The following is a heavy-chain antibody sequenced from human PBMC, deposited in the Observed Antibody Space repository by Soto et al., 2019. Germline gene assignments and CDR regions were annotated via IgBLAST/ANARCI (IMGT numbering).Heavy chain of an antibody. CDR2: IRRSGDYT. J-gene: IGHJ6*02. Sequence: EVQLVESGGGLVMPGGSLRLSCIASGFSFSTYSMNWVRQAPGKGLEWVSSIRRSGDYTYYADSLKGRFTISRDNAKNSLSLQMISLRAEDTAVYYCARSTSLACMDVWGQGSTVTVSS. CDR3: ARSTSLACMDV. V-gene: IGHV3-21*01. D-gene: IGHD1-1*01. CDR1: GFSFSTYS.